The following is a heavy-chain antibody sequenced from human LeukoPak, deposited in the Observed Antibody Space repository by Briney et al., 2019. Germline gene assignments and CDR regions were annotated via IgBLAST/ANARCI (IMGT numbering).Heavy chain of an antibody. CDR1: GFTFSSYA. CDR2: ISGSGGST. Sequence: GGSLRLSCAASGFTFSSYAMSWVRQAPGKGLEWVSAISGSGGSTYYADSVKGRFTISRDNSKNTLYLQMNSLRAEDTAVYYCARDPSLTSFGVVTYFDYWGQGTLVTVSS. J-gene: IGHJ4*02. D-gene: IGHD3-3*01. CDR3: ARDPSLTSFGVVTYFDY. V-gene: IGHV3-23*01.